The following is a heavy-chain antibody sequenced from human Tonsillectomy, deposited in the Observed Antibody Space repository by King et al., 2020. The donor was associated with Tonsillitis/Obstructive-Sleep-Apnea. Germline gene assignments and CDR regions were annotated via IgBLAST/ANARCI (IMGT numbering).Heavy chain of an antibody. D-gene: IGHD1-26*01. J-gene: IGHJ4*02. V-gene: IGHV3-74*01. CDR2: SNSDASST. CDR1: GFTFSSYW. CDR3: ASGSYQAAFDY. Sequence: EVQLVESGGGLVQPGGSLRLSCAASGFTFSSYWMHWVRQAPGKGLVWVSRSNSDASSTSYADAVEGLFTSSRDNAKNTLYLQMNSLRAEDTAVYYCASGSYQAAFDYWGQGTLVTVSS.